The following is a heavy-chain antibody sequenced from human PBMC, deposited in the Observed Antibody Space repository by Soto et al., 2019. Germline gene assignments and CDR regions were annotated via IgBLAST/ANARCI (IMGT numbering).Heavy chain of an antibody. V-gene: IGHV3-53*01. J-gene: IGHJ5*02. CDR2: IYSGGST. Sequence: SLRLSCAASGFTVSSNYMSWVRQAPGKGLEWVSVIYSGGSTYYADSVKGRFTISRDNSKNTLYLQMNSLRAEDTAVYYCARVAYGEYEIGWFDPWGKGTLVTVSS. D-gene: IGHD4-17*01. CDR1: GFTVSSNY. CDR3: ARVAYGEYEIGWFDP.